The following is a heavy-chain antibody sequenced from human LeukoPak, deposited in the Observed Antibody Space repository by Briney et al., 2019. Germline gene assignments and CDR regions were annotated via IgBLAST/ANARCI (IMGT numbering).Heavy chain of an antibody. V-gene: IGHV3-21*01. J-gene: IGHJ6*03. CDR1: GFTFSSYS. CDR3: ARDLPHYDFWSGYYTGMNYYYYMDV. Sequence: PGGSLRLSCAASGFTFSSYSMNWVRQAPGKGLEWVSSISSSSSYIYYADSVKGRFTISRDNAKNSLYLQMNSLRAEDAAVYYCARDLPHYDFWSGYYTGMNYYYYMDVWGKGTTVTVSS. D-gene: IGHD3-3*01. CDR2: ISSSSSYI.